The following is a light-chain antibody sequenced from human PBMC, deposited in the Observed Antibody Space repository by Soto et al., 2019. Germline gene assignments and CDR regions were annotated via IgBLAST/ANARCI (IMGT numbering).Light chain of an antibody. Sequence: EIVLTQSPATLSLSPGERATLSCRASQSVSSYLAWYQQKPGQAPRLLIYDASNRATGIPARFSGSGSGTAFTLTFSSLEPEDFAFYYCQQRSNWPTTFGQGTKVNIK. CDR2: DAS. V-gene: IGKV3-11*01. CDR1: QSVSSY. CDR3: QQRSNWPTT. J-gene: IGKJ1*01.